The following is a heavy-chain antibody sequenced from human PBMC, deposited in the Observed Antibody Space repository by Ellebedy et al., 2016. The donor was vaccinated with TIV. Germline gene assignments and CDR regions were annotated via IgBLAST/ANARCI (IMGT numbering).Heavy chain of an antibody. CDR2: INHSGST. V-gene: IGHV4-34*01. J-gene: IGHJ3*02. CDR3: AREIRYFDWLLGAGAFDI. Sequence: SETLSLXXAVYGGSFSGYYWSWIRQPPGKGLEWIGEINHSGSTNYNPSLKSRVTISVDTSKNQFSLKLSSVTAADTAVYYCAREIRYFDWLLGAGAFDIWGQGTMVTVSS. CDR1: GGSFSGYY. D-gene: IGHD3-9*01.